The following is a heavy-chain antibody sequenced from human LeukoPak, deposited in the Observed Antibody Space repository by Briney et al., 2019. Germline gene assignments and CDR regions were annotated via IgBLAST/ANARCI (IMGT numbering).Heavy chain of an antibody. CDR1: GGTFSSYA. J-gene: IGHJ4*02. Sequence: SVKVSCKASGGTFSSYAISWVRQAPGQGLEWMGGIIPIFGTANYAQKFQGRVTITADESTSTAYMELSSLRSEDTVVYYCAREGIAAAGTAGSRLDYWGQGTLVTVSS. V-gene: IGHV1-69*13. D-gene: IGHD6-13*01. CDR2: IIPIFGTA. CDR3: AREGIAAAGTAGSRLDY.